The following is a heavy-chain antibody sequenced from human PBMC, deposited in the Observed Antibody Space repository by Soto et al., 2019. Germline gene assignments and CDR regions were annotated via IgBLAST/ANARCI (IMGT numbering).Heavy chain of an antibody. J-gene: IGHJ6*02. V-gene: IGHV2-5*02. CDR1: GFSLSTSGVG. D-gene: IGHD2-15*01. CDR3: AHLGGVVVAHHYYYGMDV. CDR2: IYWDDDK. Sequence: QITLKESGPTLVKPTQTLTLTCTFSGFSLSTSGVGVGWIRQPPGKALEWLALIYWDDDKRYSPSLKSRLTTTNDNSKNQGVLTMTNMDPVDTATYYCAHLGGVVVAHHYYYGMDVWGQGTTVTVSS.